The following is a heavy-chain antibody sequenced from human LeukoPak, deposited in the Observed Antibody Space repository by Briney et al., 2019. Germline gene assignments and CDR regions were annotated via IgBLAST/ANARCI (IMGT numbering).Heavy chain of an antibody. CDR1: GFTFSNYW. Sequence: GGSLRLSCAASGFTFSNYWMNWVRKGPGKGLERVADINQGGSEKYYVDSVKGLFTISVDNANNSLYLQRYSVGGEDTAVYYCARDAYSSGWTSFDYWGQGTLVTVSS. CDR2: INQGGSEK. V-gene: IGHV3-7*01. J-gene: IGHJ4*02. D-gene: IGHD6-19*01. CDR3: ARDAYSSGWTSFDY.